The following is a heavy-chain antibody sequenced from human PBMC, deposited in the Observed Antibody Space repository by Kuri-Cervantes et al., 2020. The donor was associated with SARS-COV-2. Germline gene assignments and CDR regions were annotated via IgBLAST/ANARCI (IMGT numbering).Heavy chain of an antibody. J-gene: IGHJ6*02. V-gene: IGHV3-15*01. CDR1: GFHFSGYG. CDR2: IKSKTDGGTT. D-gene: IGHD2-15*01. CDR3: TTVGCSGGSCYYYYYGMDV. Sequence: GESLKISCAVSGFHFSGYGMHWVRQAPGKGLEWVGRIKSKTDGGTTDYAAPVKGRFTISRDDSKNTLYLQMNSLKAEDTAVYYCTTVGCSGGSCYYYYYGMDVWGQGTTVTVSS.